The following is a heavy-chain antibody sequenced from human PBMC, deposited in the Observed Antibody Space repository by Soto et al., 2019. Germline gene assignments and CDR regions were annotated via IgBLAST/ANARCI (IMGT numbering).Heavy chain of an antibody. CDR3: ARVDAAAAIDVYYYYGMDV. V-gene: IGHV1-69*06. CDR2: IIPIFGTA. D-gene: IGHD6-13*01. Sequence: QVQLVQSGAEVKKPGSSVKVSCKASGGTFSSYAISWVRQAPGQGLEWMGGIIPIFGTANYAQKFQGRVTITADKSTSTAYMELSSLGSEDTAVYYCARVDAAAAIDVYYYYGMDVWGQGTTVTVSS. CDR1: GGTFSSYA. J-gene: IGHJ6*02.